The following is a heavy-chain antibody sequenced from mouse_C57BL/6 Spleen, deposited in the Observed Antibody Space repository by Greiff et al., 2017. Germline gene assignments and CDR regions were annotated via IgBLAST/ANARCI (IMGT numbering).Heavy chain of an antibody. V-gene: IGHV2-2*01. J-gene: IGHJ1*03. Sequence: VKLQQSGPGLVQPSQSLSITCTVSGFSLTSYGVHWVRQSPGKGLEWLGVIWSGGSTDYNAAFISRLSISKDNSKSQVFFKMNSLQADDTAIYYCARLHYYGSSYDWYFDVWGTGTTVTVSS. CDR2: IWSGGST. CDR3: ARLHYYGSSYDWYFDV. CDR1: GFSLTSYG. D-gene: IGHD1-1*01.